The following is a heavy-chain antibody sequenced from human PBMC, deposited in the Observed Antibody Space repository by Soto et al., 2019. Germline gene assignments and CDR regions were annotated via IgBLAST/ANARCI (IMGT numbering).Heavy chain of an antibody. V-gene: IGHV4-59*12. Sequence: PSETLSLTCTVSGGSISGYYWSWIRQPPGKLLECIGYIYYTGSINYNPSLRSRVTISIDTSKNQFSLQLSSVTAADTAVYYCARGRSLHLGELSEDDYWGQGTLVTVSS. CDR3: ARGRSLHLGELSEDDY. CDR2: IYYTGSI. J-gene: IGHJ4*02. D-gene: IGHD3-16*02. CDR1: GGSISGYY.